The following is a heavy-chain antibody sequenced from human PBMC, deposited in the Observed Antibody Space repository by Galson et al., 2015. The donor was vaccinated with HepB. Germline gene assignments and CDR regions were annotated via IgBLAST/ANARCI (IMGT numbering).Heavy chain of an antibody. CDR3: AREADTPVVYDAFDI. J-gene: IGHJ3*02. V-gene: IGHV3-21*01. CDR2: ISSSSSYI. D-gene: IGHD1-14*01. CDR1: GFTFSTYS. Sequence: SLRLSCAASGFTFSTYSMNWVRQAPGKGLEWVSSISSSSSYIYYADSVKGRFTTSRDNAKNSLYLQMDSLTAEDTAVYYCAREADTPVVYDAFDIWGQGTMVTVSS.